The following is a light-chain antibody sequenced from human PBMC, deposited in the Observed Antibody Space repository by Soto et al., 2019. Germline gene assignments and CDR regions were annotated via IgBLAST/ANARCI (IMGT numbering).Light chain of an antibody. CDR3: SSYTSSSTGYV. CDR1: SSDVGGYNY. V-gene: IGLV2-14*01. Sequence: QSALTQPASVSGSPGQSFTISCTGTSSDVGGYNYVSWYQQHPGKAPKLMIYDVSNRPSGVSNRFSGSKSGNTASLTISGLQAEDEADYYCSSYTSSSTGYVFGTGTKVTVL. CDR2: DVS. J-gene: IGLJ1*01.